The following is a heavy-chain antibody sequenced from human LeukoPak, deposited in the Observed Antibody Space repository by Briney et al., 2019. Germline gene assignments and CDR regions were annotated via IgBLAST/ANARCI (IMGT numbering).Heavy chain of an antibody. CDR2: INPSGGST. D-gene: IGHD3-22*01. V-gene: IGHV1-46*01. J-gene: IGHJ4*02. Sequence: ASVKVSCKASGYTFTSYYMHWVRQAPGQGLERMGIINPSGGSTSYAQKFQGRVTMTRDTSTSTVYMELSSLRSEDTAVYYCARDRGDYYDSSGYNIIGDYWGQGTLVTVSS. CDR1: GYTFTSYY. CDR3: ARDRGDYYDSSGYNIIGDY.